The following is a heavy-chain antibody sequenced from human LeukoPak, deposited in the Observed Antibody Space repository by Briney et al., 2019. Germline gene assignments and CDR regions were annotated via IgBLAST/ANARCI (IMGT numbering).Heavy chain of an antibody. CDR3: ARLKMVRGETGFDY. V-gene: IGHV4-59*08. CDR2: IYSSGNT. Sequence: SETLSLTCTVSGGSISNYYWSWIRQPPGKGLEWIAYIYSSGNTNYNPSLKSRVTISVDTSKNQFSLKLSSVTAADTAVYYCARLKMVRGETGFDYWGQGSLVTVSS. D-gene: IGHD3-10*01. J-gene: IGHJ4*02. CDR1: GGSISNYY.